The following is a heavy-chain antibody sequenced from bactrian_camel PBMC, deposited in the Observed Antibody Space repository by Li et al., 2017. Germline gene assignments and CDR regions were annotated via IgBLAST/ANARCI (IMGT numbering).Heavy chain of an antibody. V-gene: IGHV3S1*01. CDR3: VTLHATGGRWYKD. J-gene: IGHJ4*01. CDR1: EYTYTSYC. CDR2: INTSGGTR. Sequence: HVQLVESGGGSVQAGGSLTLSCRVSEYTYTSYCLGWFRQAPGKGLEWVSGINTSGGTRDYVDSVKGRFTISRDNAKNTVYLEMDSLSSEDTGLYYCVTLHATGGRWYKDWGQGTQVTVS. D-gene: IGHD2*01.